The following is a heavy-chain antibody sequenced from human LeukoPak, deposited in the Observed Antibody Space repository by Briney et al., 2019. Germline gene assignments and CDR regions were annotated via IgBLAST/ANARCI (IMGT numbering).Heavy chain of an antibody. CDR2: IWYDGSKA. CDR3: ARSSGAYYDPDDF. J-gene: IGHJ4*02. V-gene: IGHV3-33*01. D-gene: IGHD3-16*01. Sequence: PGGSLRLSCAASGFTFSDYGLHWVRQAPGKGLEWVAVIWYDGSKAFYADSVKGRFTLSRDNSKNTLYLQMNSLRVEDTAVYYCARSSGAYYDPDDFWGQGTRVTVSS. CDR1: GFTFSDYG.